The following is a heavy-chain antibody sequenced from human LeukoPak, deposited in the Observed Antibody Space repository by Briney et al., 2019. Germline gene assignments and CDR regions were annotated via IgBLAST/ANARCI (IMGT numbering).Heavy chain of an antibody. CDR3: ARGQWLEPLDY. CDR1: GFTLSSYW. J-gene: IGHJ4*02. V-gene: IGHV3-74*01. CDR2: INSDGSST. D-gene: IGHD6-19*01. Sequence: PGGSLRLSCAASGFTLSSYWMHWVRQAPGKGLVWVSRINSDGSSTSYADPVKGRFTISRDNAKNTLYLQMNSLRAEDTAVYYCARGQWLEPLDYWGQGTLVTVSS.